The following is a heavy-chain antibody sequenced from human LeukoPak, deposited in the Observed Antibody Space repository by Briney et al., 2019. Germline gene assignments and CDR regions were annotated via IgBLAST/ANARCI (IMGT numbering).Heavy chain of an antibody. D-gene: IGHD2-15*01. CDR1: GFTFSSYW. Sequence: GGSLRLSCAASGFTFSSYWMHWVRQAPGKGLVWVPRINSDGSSTSYADSVKGRFTISRDNAKNTLYLQMNSLRAEDTAVYYCARVAHCSGGSCYSSSAFDIWGQGTMVTVSS. CDR3: ARVAHCSGGSCYSSSAFDI. V-gene: IGHV3-74*01. CDR2: INSDGSST. J-gene: IGHJ3*02.